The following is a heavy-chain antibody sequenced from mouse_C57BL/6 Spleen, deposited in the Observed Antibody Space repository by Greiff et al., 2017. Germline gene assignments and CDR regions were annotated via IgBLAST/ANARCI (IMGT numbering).Heavy chain of an antibody. CDR1: GFTFSSYA. J-gene: IGHJ2*01. CDR3: ARSLRRGGGHYFDY. D-gene: IGHD1-2*01. V-gene: IGHV5-4*03. Sequence: EVNLVESGGGLVKPGGSLKLSCAASGFTFSSYAMSWVRQTPEKRLEWVATISDGGSYTYYPDNVKGRFTISRDNAKNNLYLQMSHLKSEDTAMYYCARSLRRGGGHYFDYWGQGTTLTVSS. CDR2: ISDGGSYT.